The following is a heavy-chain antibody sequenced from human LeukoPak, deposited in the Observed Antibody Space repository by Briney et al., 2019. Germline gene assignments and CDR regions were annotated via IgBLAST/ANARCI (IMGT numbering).Heavy chain of an antibody. D-gene: IGHD6-13*01. Sequence: PSETLSLTCTVSGGSISSYYWSWIRQPAGKGLEWIGRIYTSGSTNYNPSLKSRVTMSVDTSKNQFSLKLSSVTAADTAVYYCARTIQFIAAAGTLSWFDPWGQGTLVTVSS. CDR1: GGSISSYY. CDR2: IYTSGST. CDR3: ARTIQFIAAAGTLSWFDP. V-gene: IGHV4-4*07. J-gene: IGHJ5*02.